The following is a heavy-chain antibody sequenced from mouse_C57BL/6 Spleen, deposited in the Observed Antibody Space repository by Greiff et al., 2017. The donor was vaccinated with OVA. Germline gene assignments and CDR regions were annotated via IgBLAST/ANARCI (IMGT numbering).Heavy chain of an antibody. D-gene: IGHD2-2*01. V-gene: IGHV1-82*01. CDR2: IYPGDGDT. J-gene: IGHJ3*01. CDR1: GYAFSSSW. Sequence: VQLQQSGPELVKPGASVKISCKASGYAFSSSWLNWVKQRPGKGLEWIGRIYPGDGDTNYNGKFKGKATLTADKSSSTAYMQLSILTSEDSAVYFCARDGNDLAWFAYWGQGTLVTVSA. CDR3: ARDGNDLAWFAY.